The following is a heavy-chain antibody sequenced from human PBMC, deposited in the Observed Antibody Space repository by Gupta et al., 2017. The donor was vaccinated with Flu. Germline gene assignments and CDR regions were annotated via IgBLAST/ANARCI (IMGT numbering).Heavy chain of an antibody. Sequence: QVQLQESGPGLVKPSETLSLTCTVSGDSISSYYWSWIRQPPGKGLEWIGYIYYSGSTDYNPSLKSRVTISADTSKNQFSLKLSSVTAADTAVYYCARGPWGDWYFDRGGRGTLVTVSS. J-gene: IGHJ2*01. CDR3: ARGPWGDWYFDR. CDR1: GDSISSYY. D-gene: IGHD3-16*01. CDR2: IYYSGST. V-gene: IGHV4-59*01.